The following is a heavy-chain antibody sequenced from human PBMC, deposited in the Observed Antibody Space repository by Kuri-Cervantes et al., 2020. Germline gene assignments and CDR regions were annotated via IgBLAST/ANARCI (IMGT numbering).Heavy chain of an antibody. CDR2: ISYDGSNK. J-gene: IGHJ4*02. CDR3: ARVRSDSGSYPYYFDY. V-gene: IGHV3-30-3*01. D-gene: IGHD1-26*01. Sequence: GGSLRLSCTASGFTFRNYRMNWVRQAPGKGLEWVAVISYDGSNKYYADSVKGRFTISRDNSKNTLYLQMNSLRAEDTAVYYCARVRSDSGSYPYYFDYWGQGTLVTVSS. CDR1: GFTFRNYR.